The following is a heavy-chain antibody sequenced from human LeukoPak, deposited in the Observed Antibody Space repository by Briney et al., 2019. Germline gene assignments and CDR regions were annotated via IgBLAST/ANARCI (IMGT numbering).Heavy chain of an antibody. D-gene: IGHD5-24*01. Sequence: ASVKVSCKASGYTFTGYYMHWVRQAPGQGLEWMGWINPNSGGTNYAQKFQGRVTMTRDTSISTAYMELSRLRSDDTAVYYCAKIAAEMAPHYYFDYWGQGTLVTVSS. V-gene: IGHV1-2*02. CDR1: GYTFTGYY. CDR2: INPNSGGT. J-gene: IGHJ4*02. CDR3: AKIAAEMAPHYYFDY.